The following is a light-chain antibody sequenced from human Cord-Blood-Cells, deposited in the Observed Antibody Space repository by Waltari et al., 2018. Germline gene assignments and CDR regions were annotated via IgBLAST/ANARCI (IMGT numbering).Light chain of an antibody. CDR3: SSYTSSSSYV. Sequence: QSALTQPAPVSGSPGPSVTILCSGTSRDVGGYTYVPWYQQHPCKAPKLMIYDVSNRPSGVSNRFSGSKSGNTASLTISGLQAEDEADYYCSSYTSSSSYVFGTGTKVTVL. J-gene: IGLJ1*01. CDR2: DVS. CDR1: SRDVGGYTY. V-gene: IGLV2-14*01.